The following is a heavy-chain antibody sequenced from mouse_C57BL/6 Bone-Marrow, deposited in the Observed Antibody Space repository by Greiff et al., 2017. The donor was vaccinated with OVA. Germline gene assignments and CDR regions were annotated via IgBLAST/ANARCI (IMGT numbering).Heavy chain of an antibody. V-gene: IGHV1-81*01. Sequence: QVQLQQSGAELARPGASVKLSCKASGYTFTSYGISWVKQRTGQGLEWIGEIYPRSGNTYYNEKFKGKATLTADKSSSTAYMELRCLTSEDSAFYFCARWGDGSPAWLAYWGHGTLVTVSA. CDR2: IYPRSGNT. J-gene: IGHJ3*01. CDR3: ARWGDGSPAWLAY. D-gene: IGHD1-1*01. CDR1: GYTFTSYG.